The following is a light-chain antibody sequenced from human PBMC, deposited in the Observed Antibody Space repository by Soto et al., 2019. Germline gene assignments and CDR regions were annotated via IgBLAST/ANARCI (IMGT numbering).Light chain of an antibody. J-gene: IGKJ4*01. CDR3: QQSYNPPLT. Sequence: DIQMTQSPSSLSTSVGDRVTITCRASQSISSFLNWYQQRPGKAPRLLIYAASSLQSGVPSRFSSSGSGTEFTLTISSLQPEDFATYYCQQSYNPPLTFGGGTKVDIK. CDR2: AAS. CDR1: QSISSF. V-gene: IGKV1-39*01.